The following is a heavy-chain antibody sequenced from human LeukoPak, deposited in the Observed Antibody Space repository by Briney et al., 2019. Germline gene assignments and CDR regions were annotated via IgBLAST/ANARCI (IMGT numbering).Heavy chain of an antibody. V-gene: IGHV4-4*02. CDR1: GGSTSSSNW. D-gene: IGHD3-10*01. CDR2: IYHSGST. CDR3: ARYYGSGSYYTVGYFDY. J-gene: IGHJ4*02. Sequence: SETLSLTCAVSGGSTSSSNWWSWVRQPPGKGLEWIGEIYHSGSTNYNPSLKSRVTISVDKSKNQFSLKLSSVTAADTAVYYCARYYGSGSYYTVGYFDYWGQGTLVTVSS.